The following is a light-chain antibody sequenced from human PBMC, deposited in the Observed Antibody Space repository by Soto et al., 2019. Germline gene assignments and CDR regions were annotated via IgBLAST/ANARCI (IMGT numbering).Light chain of an antibody. CDR2: WGS. V-gene: IGKV4-1*01. Sequence: DIVMTQSPDSLAVSLGERATVNCKPSQSVLYNSNNRNYLAWYQKKPGQPPKLLIYWGSTRESGVPDRFSGSWSGTDFTLSISDLQVEDVAVYYCQQYYRSPLSFGGGTRVEIK. CDR1: QSVLYNSNNRNY. J-gene: IGKJ4*01. CDR3: QQYYRSPLS.